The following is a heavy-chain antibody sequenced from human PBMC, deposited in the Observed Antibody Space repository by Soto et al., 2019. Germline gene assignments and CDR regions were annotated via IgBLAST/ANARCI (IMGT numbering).Heavy chain of an antibody. CDR1: GGTFNSYA. CDR2: IIPIFGTA. Sequence: QVQLVQSGAEVKKPGSSVKVSCKTSGGTFNSYAISWVRQAPGQGLEWMGGIIPIFGTANYAQKFQGRVTITAAEYTSTAYMELSSLRSEDTAVYYCARGYYGSGFYYGMDGWGQGTTVTVSS. V-gene: IGHV1-69*12. CDR3: ARGYYGSGFYYGMDG. D-gene: IGHD3-10*01. J-gene: IGHJ6*02.